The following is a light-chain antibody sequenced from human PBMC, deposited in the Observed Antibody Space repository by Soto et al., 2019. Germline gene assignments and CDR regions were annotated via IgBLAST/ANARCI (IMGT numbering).Light chain of an antibody. V-gene: IGLV2-14*01. Sequence: QSVLTQPASVSGSPGQSITISCTGTSSDVGGYNYVSWYQQHPGKAPKLMIYDVSNRPSGVSNRFSGSKSGNTASLTSSGLQAEDEADYCCSSYTSSSPCVFGTGTKLTVL. CDR1: SSDVGGYNY. CDR2: DVS. CDR3: SSYTSSSPCV. J-gene: IGLJ1*01.